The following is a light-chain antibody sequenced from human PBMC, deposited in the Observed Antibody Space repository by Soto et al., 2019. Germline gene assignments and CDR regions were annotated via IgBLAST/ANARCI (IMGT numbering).Light chain of an antibody. V-gene: IGKV3-20*01. CDR1: QSVSSSS. J-gene: IGKJ1*01. CDR3: QHYGTSPRT. CDR2: GTS. Sequence: EIVLTQSPGTLSLSPGERATLSCRTSQSVSSSSLAWYQQKPGQAPRLLIYGTSNRATGIPDRFSGSGSGTDFTLTISRLQPEDLAEYYCQHYGTSPRTFGQGTKVEI.